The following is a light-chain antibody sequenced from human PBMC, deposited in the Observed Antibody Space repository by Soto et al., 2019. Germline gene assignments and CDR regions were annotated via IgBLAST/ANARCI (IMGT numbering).Light chain of an antibody. J-gene: IGKJ1*01. V-gene: IGKV1-5*01. Sequence: DIQMTQSPSTLSASVGDRVTITCRASQSISNWLAWYQQKPGKAPKLLIYDASNLESGVPSRFSGSGSGTEFTLTISSLQPDDFATYYCQQYNNSPWTFSQGTKVDIK. CDR3: QQYNNSPWT. CDR2: DAS. CDR1: QSISNW.